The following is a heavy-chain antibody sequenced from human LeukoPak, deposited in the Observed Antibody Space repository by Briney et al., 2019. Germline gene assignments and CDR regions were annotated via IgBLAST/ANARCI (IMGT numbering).Heavy chain of an antibody. V-gene: IGHV1-69*04. Sequence: SVKLSCKASGGTFSSYSISWVRQPPGQGLEWMGRIIPILGIANYAQKFQGRVTITADKSTSTAYMELSSLRSEDTAVYYCARERHYDFWSGYQLYYYYYMDVWGKGTTVTVSS. CDR1: GGTFSSYS. CDR3: ARERHYDFWSGYQLYYYYYMDV. CDR2: IIPILGIA. J-gene: IGHJ6*03. D-gene: IGHD3-3*01.